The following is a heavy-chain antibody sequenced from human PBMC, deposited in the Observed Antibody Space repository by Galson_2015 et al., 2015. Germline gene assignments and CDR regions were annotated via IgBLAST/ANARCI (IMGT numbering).Heavy chain of an antibody. D-gene: IGHD7-27*01. CDR3: ARGAGVIDY. CDR2: IYYSGST. Sequence: SETLSLTCTVSGGSISSYYWSWIRQPPGKGLEWIGYIYYSGSTNYNPSLKSRVTISVDTSKNQFSLKLSSVTAADTAVYYCARGAGVIDYWGQGTLVTVSS. J-gene: IGHJ4*02. V-gene: IGHV4-59*01. CDR1: GGSISSYY.